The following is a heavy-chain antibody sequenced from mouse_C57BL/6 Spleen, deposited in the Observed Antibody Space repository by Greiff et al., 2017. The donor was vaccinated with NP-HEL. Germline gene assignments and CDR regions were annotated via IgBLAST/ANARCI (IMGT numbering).Heavy chain of an antibody. CDR1: GYTFTSYW. CDR3: ARSKGGREGY. CDR2: IDPSDSYT. J-gene: IGHJ2*01. Sequence: QVQLQQPGAELVKPGASVKLSCKASGYTFTSYWMHWVKQRPGQGLEWIGEIDPSDSYTNYTQKFKGKATLTVDTSSSTAYMQLSSLTSEDSAVYYSARSKGGREGYRGQGATLTVSS. D-gene: IGHD2-5*01. V-gene: IGHV1-50*01.